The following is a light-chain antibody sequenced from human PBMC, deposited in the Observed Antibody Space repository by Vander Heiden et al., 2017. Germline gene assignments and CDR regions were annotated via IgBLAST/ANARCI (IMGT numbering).Light chain of an antibody. CDR2: DVS. V-gene: IGLV2-14*03. CDR3: SSYTSSSTLDV. J-gene: IGLJ1*01. Sequence: QSALTQPASVSGSPVQSITISCTGTSSDVGGYNYVSWYQQHPGKAPKLMIYDVSNRPSGVSNRFSGSKSGNTASLTISRLQAEDEADYYCSSYTSSSTLDVFGTGTKVTVL. CDR1: SSDVGGYNY.